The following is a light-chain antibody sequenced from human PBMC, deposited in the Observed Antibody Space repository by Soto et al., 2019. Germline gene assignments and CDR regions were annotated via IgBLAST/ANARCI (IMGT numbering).Light chain of an antibody. J-gene: IGLJ1*01. CDR2: DTT. CDR3: LLSYNGPYV. CDR1: TGAVTNGHY. V-gene: IGLV7-46*01. Sequence: VVTQQPSLTVSPGGTVTLTCSSSTGAVTNGHYPYWFQQKPGQAPRTLIYDTTNRHSWTPARFSGSLLWGKAAVTLSGAQPEDEAEYYCLLSYNGPYVFGTGTKVTVL.